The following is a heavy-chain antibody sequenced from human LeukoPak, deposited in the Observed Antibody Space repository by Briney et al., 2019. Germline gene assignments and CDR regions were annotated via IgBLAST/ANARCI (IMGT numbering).Heavy chain of an antibody. CDR1: GFTFSSSW. CDR2: ISSDGSDI. D-gene: IGHD5-18*01. CDR3: ARGGYSNPNWFDP. J-gene: IGHJ5*02. V-gene: IGHV3-74*01. Sequence: GGSLRLSCAVSGFTFSSSWMHWVRQAPGRGLVWVSRISSDGSDIFYADSVKGRFTISRDNSKNTLYLQMNSLRAEDTAVYYCARGGYSNPNWFDPWGQGTLVTVSS.